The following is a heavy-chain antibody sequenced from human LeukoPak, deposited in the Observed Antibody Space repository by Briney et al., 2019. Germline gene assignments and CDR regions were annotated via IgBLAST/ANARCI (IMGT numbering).Heavy chain of an antibody. Sequence: GGSLRLSCATSGFTFNTYGMHWVRQAPGKGLEWVAFIRHDGTEEYYADSVKGRFTISRDNAKNSLYLQMNSLRAEDTGVYYCARVGAYDSSGYTFDYWGQGTLVTVSS. CDR3: ARVGAYDSSGYTFDY. CDR1: GFTFNTYG. V-gene: IGHV3-30*02. J-gene: IGHJ4*02. D-gene: IGHD3-22*01. CDR2: IRHDGTEE.